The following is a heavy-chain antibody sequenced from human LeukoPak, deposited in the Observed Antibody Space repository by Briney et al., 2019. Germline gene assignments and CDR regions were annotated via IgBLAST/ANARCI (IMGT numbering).Heavy chain of an antibody. V-gene: IGHV3-7*02. CDR2: IKQDGSEN. CDR3: ARGRSITLLRGVAMSDGFDI. Sequence: GGSLRLSCAASGFTFNRFWMTWVRQAPGKGLEWVADIKQDGSENRLVGSVKGRFTISRDNAKNLLFLQMNGLRAEDTALYYCARGRSITLLRGVAMSDGFDIWGQGAMVAVSS. CDR1: GFTFNRFW. J-gene: IGHJ3*02. D-gene: IGHD3-10*01.